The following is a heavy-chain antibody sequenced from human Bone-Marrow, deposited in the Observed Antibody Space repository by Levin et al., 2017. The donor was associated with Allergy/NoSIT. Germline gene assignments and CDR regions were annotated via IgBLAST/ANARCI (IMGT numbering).Heavy chain of an antibody. J-gene: IGHJ3*02. CDR1: GYTFTDYY. V-gene: IGHV1-2*02. D-gene: IGHD3-22*01. CDR3: ARDPDYYDRAFDI. CDR2: INPNSGGT. Sequence: ASVKVSCKASGYTFTDYYMNWVRQAPGQGLEWMGWINPNSGGTNYAQKFQGRVTMTRDTSISTAYMELSGLRSDDTAVYYCARDPDYYDRAFDIWGQGTMVTISS.